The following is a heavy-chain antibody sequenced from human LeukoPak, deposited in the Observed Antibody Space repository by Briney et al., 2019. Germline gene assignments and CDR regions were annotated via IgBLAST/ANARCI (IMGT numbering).Heavy chain of an antibody. D-gene: IGHD6-19*01. CDR2: ISWNSDSI. CDR1: GFIFNNYA. V-gene: IGHV3-9*01. J-gene: IGHJ4*02. Sequence: GGSLRLSCAGSGFIFNNYAMHWVRQPPGKGLEWVSGISWNSDSIDYADSVKGRFTISRDNAKNSLYLQMNSLRVEDTAFYYCAKDNRRHYTSGPNPDSLHWGQGALVTVSS. CDR3: AKDNRRHYTSGPNPDSLH.